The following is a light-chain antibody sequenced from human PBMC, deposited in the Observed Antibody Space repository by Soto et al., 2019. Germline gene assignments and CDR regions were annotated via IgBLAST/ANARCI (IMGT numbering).Light chain of an antibody. CDR3: QQRSNWPRT. J-gene: IGKJ1*01. V-gene: IGKV3-11*01. Sequence: ILLTQSPGTLSLSPGERATLSCRASQSISSDLAWYQQKPGQAPRLLIYDVSNRATGIPARLSGSGSGTDFTLTISSLEPEDFAVYYCQQRSNWPRTFGQGTKVDIK. CDR2: DVS. CDR1: QSISSD.